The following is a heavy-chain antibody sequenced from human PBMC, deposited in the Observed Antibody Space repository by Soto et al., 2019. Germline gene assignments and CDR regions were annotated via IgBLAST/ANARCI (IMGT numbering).Heavy chain of an antibody. CDR2: MNPNSVNT. CDR3: ARGTVGAKDAFDI. J-gene: IGHJ3*02. Sequence: ASVKVSCKASGYTFTSYDINWVRQATGQGLEWMGWMNPNSVNTGYAQKFQGRVTMTRNTSISTAYMELSRLRSEDTAVYYCARGTVGAKDAFDIRGQGTMVTVSS. D-gene: IGHD1-26*01. CDR1: GYTFTSYD. V-gene: IGHV1-8*01.